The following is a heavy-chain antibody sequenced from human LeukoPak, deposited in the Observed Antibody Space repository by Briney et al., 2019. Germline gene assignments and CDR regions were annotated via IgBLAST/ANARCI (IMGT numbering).Heavy chain of an antibody. CDR1: GYTFTGYY. CDR3: ASSLLYSSGWFIPHDAFDI. D-gene: IGHD6-19*01. Sequence: ASVKVSCKASGYTFTGYYMHWVRQAPGQGLEWMGWINPNSGGTNYAQKFQGRVTMTRDTSISTAYMELSRLRSDDTAVYYCASSLLYSSGWFIPHDAFDIWGQGTMVTVSS. J-gene: IGHJ3*02. CDR2: INPNSGGT. V-gene: IGHV1-2*02.